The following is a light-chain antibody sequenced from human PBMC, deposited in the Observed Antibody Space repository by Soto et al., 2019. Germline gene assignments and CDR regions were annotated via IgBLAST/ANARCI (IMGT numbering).Light chain of an antibody. Sequence: IQLTQSPSSLSASVGGRVTITCRASQGISSYLAWYQQKPGKAPKLLIYAASSLHSGVPSRFSGSGSGTDFTLTISSLQPEDFATYSCQQTYRTPLTFGGGTKV. J-gene: IGKJ4*01. CDR2: AAS. CDR1: QGISSY. CDR3: QQTYRTPLT. V-gene: IGKV1-39*01.